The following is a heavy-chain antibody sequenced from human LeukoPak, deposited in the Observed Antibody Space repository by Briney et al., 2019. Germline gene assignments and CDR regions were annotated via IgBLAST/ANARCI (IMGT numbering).Heavy chain of an antibody. CDR3: ARHRPAAGGYFDWAHYYFDY. J-gene: IGHJ4*02. CDR2: IYYSGST. Sequence: SETLSLTCTVSGGSISSYYWSWIRQPPGKGLEWIGYIYYSGSTNYNPSLKSRVTISVDTSKNQFSLKLSSVTAADTAVYYCARHRPAAGGYFDWAHYYFDYWGQGTLVTVSS. CDR1: GGSISSYY. V-gene: IGHV4-59*08. D-gene: IGHD3-9*01.